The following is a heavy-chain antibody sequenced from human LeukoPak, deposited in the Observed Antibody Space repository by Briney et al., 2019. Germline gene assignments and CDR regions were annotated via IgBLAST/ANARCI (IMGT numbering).Heavy chain of an antibody. V-gene: IGHV3-9*01. J-gene: IGHJ4*02. CDR2: ISWNSGSI. CDR1: GFTFGDYA. CDR3: AKDEGIQVWTYAAVY. Sequence: GVSLRLSCAASGFTFGDYAMHWVRQAPGKGLEWVSGISWNSGSIGYADSVKGRFTISRDNAKNSLFLQMNSLRPEDTALYYCAKDEGIQVWTYAAVYWGQGTLVTVSS. D-gene: IGHD5-18*01.